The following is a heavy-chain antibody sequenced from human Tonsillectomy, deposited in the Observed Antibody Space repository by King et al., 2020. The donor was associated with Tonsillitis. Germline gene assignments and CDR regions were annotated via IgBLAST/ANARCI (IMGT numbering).Heavy chain of an antibody. CDR2: IKSKTDGGTT. D-gene: IGHD2-8*01. V-gene: IGHV3-15*01. Sequence: EVQLVESGGGLVKPGGSLRLSCAASGFTFSNAWMSWVRQAPGKGLEWVGRIKSKTDGGTTDYAAPVKGRFTISRDDSKNTLYLQMNSLKTEDTAVYYCTAMGGYCTNGVCYVRWFDPGGQGTLVTVSS. CDR3: TAMGGYCTNGVCYVRWFDP. J-gene: IGHJ5*02. CDR1: GFTFSNAW.